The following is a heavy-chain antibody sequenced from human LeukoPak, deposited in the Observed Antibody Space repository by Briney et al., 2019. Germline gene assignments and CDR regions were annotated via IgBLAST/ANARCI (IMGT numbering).Heavy chain of an antibody. D-gene: IGHD2-15*01. J-gene: IGHJ4*02. CDR2: ISYSGST. V-gene: IGHV4-31*03. Sequence: SQTLSLTCTVSGGSINSGDYYWSWIRQHPGKGLEWIGYISYSGSTYYDPSLKSRVTISGDTSKNQFSLKLSSVTAADTAVYYCARARSSYYFDYWGQGTLVTVSS. CDR3: ARARSSYYFDY. CDR1: GGSINSGDYY.